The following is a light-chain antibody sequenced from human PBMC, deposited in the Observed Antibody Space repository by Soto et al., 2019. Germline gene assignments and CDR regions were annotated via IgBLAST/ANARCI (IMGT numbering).Light chain of an antibody. V-gene: IGKV1-5*01. CDR1: QSISSW. CDR3: QQYGSSGT. CDR2: DAP. J-gene: IGKJ1*01. Sequence: DIQLTQSPSTLAAAVGDRVTITCRASQSISSWLAWYQQKPGKAPKLLIYDAPSLESGVPSRFSGSGSGTDFTLTISRLEPEDFAVYYCQQYGSSGTFGQGTKVDIK.